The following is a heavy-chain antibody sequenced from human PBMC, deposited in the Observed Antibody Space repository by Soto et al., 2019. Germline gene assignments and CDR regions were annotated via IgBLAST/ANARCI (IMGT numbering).Heavy chain of an antibody. CDR2: SYYSGTT. D-gene: IGHD3-16*01. V-gene: IGHV4-59*01. CDR3: ARGWGKYFDF. J-gene: IGHJ2*01. CDR1: GGSFSGYY. Sequence: KPSETLSLTCAVYGGSFSGYYWNWIRQPPGKGLEWIGHSYYSGTTNYNPSLESRVMISIETSKNQFSLNLQSVTPADTAVYYCARGWGKYFDFWGRGTLVTVSS.